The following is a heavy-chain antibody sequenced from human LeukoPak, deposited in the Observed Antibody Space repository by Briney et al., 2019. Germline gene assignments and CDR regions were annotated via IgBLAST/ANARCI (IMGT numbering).Heavy chain of an antibody. CDR3: ARGVTAVTPHDAFDI. D-gene: IGHD4-17*01. J-gene: IGHJ3*02. CDR1: GGSISSGGSY. V-gene: IGHV4-31*03. Sequence: SETLSLTCTVSGGSISSGGSYWGWIRQHPGKGLEWIGYIYYSGSTYYNPSLKSRVTISVDTSRNQFSLKLSSVTAADTAVYYCARGVTAVTPHDAFDIWGQGTMVTVSS. CDR2: IYYSGST.